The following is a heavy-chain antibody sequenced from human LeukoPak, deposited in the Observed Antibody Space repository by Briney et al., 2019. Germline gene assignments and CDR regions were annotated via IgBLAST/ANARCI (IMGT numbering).Heavy chain of an antibody. D-gene: IGHD3-10*01. CDR2: ISYDGSNK. V-gene: IGHV3-30*03. CDR3: ARIYYYGSGGKLDY. J-gene: IGHJ4*02. Sequence: GGSLRLSCAASGFTFSSYGMHWVRQAPGKGLEWVAVISYDGSNKYYADSVKGRFTISRDNSKNTLYLQMNSLRAEDTAVYYCARIYYYGSGGKLDYWGQGTLVTVSS. CDR1: GFTFSSYG.